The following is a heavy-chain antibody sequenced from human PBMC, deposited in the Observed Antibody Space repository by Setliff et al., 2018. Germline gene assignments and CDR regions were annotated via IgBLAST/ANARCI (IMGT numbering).Heavy chain of an antibody. D-gene: IGHD6-19*01. V-gene: IGHV4-4*07. CDR2: IYIGGSA. Sequence: SLTCTVSGGSISSYYWSWIRQPAGKGLEWIGHIYIGGSANYNPSLKSRVTMSIGTSKNQFSLKLNSVTAADMAVYYCAREQWLDPPGYYYMDVWAKGTTVTVSS. CDR3: AREQWLDPPGYYYMDV. CDR1: GGSISSYY. J-gene: IGHJ6*03.